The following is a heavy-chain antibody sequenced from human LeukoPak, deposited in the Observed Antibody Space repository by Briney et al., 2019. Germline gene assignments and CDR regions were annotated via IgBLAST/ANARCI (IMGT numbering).Heavy chain of an antibody. Sequence: GGSLRLSCAASGFTFSSYAMSWVRQAPGKGLEWVSAISGSGGSTYYADSVKGRFTISRDNSKNTLYLQMNSLRAEDTAVYYCAKDSAFYDSSGYDYWGQGTLATVSS. CDR3: AKDSAFYDSSGYDY. J-gene: IGHJ4*02. D-gene: IGHD3-22*01. CDR1: GFTFSSYA. V-gene: IGHV3-23*01. CDR2: ISGSGGST.